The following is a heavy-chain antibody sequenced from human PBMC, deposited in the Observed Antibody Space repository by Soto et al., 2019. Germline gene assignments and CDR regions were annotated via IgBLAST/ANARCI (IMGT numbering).Heavy chain of an antibody. J-gene: IGHJ4*01. CDR3: VRDYTESETTCPY. V-gene: IGHV3-33*01. CDR2: IWNDGSNE. D-gene: IGHD1-7*01. Sequence: PGGSLRLSCEPSGFTFSSYGMHWVRQAPGKGLEWVALIWNDGSNEYYADSVKGRFTIFRDNFKNTLYLQMNSLISEDTAVYYCVRDYTESETTCPYWGHGTQVTVSS. CDR1: GFTFSSYG.